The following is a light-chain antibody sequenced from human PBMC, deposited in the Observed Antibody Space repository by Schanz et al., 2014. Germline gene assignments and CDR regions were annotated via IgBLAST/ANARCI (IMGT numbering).Light chain of an antibody. V-gene: IGLV2-18*02. CDR2: EVT. CDR3: SSNVGSNNFQ. CDR1: SSDVGSYNR. Sequence: QSALTQPPSVSGSPGQSVTISCTGTSSDVGSYNRVSWYQQPPGTAPKLMIYEVTNRPSGVPDRFSGSKSGNTASLTVSGLQAEDEAEYYCSSNVGSNNFQFGGGTKLTVL. J-gene: IGLJ3*02.